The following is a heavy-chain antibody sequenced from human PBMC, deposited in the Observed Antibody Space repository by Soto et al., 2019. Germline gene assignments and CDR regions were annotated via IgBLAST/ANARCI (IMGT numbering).Heavy chain of an antibody. CDR2: IIPIFGTI. Sequence: QVQLVQSGAEVKKPGSSLKVSCRASGGSLSRYGISWVRQAPGQGLEWMGGIIPIFGTINYAQKFQGRLTITADESTRTAYMELSSLRSEDTAVYYCAKDVTNGRAFGMDVWGQGTTVTVSS. J-gene: IGHJ6*02. V-gene: IGHV1-69*01. CDR3: AKDVTNGRAFGMDV. CDR1: GGSLSRYG. D-gene: IGHD2-21*02.